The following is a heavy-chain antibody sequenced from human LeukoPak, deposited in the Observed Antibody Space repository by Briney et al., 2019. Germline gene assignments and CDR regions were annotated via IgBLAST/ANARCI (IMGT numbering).Heavy chain of an antibody. CDR2: ISSSSTSI. V-gene: IGHV3-21*01. J-gene: IGHJ5*02. CDR1: GFTFSSRS. Sequence: GGSLRLSCAASGFTFSSRSMNWVRQAPGKGLEWVSSISSSSTSIYYADSVKGRFTISRDNAKNSLYLQMNSLRPKDTAIYYRARDDALRLGLVDHWGQRTLVTVSS. CDR3: ARDDALRLGLVDH. D-gene: IGHD7-27*01.